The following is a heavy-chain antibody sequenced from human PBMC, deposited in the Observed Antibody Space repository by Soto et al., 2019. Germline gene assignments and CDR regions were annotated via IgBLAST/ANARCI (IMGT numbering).Heavy chain of an antibody. CDR3: ASCPHIAGRYYFDY. V-gene: IGHV3-33*01. J-gene: IGHJ4*02. D-gene: IGHD6-13*01. CDR2: IWYDGSNK. Sequence: QVQLVESGGGVVQPGRSLRLSCAASGFTFSSYGMHWVRQAPGKGLEWVAVIWYDGSNKYYADSVKGRFTISRDNSKNTLYLQMNSLRAEDTAVYYCASCPHIAGRYYFDYWGQGTLVTVCS. CDR1: GFTFSSYG.